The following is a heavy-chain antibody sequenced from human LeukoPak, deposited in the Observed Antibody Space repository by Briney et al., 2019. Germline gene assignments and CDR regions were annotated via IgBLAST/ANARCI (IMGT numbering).Heavy chain of an antibody. CDR3: ARVSYDSSGTRDY. J-gene: IGHJ4*02. V-gene: IGHV1-69*13. Sequence: GASVKVSCKASGGTFSSYAISWVRQAPGQGLEWMGGIIPIFGTANYAQKFQGRVTITADESTSTAYMELSSLRPEDTAVYYCARVSYDSSGTRDYWGQGTLVTVSS. CDR1: GGTFSSYA. CDR2: IIPIFGTA. D-gene: IGHD3-22*01.